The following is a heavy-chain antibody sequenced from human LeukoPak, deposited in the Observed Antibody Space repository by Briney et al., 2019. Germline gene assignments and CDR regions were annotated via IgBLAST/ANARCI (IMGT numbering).Heavy chain of an antibody. V-gene: IGHV3-23*01. CDR3: AKDSNYYGSGSYFPY. J-gene: IGHJ4*02. CDR1: GCTFSSYA. Sequence: GGPLRLSCAASGCTFSSYAMSGLRQAPGKGLEWVSAISGSGGSTYYADSVKGRFTISRDNSKNTLYLQMNSLRAEDTAVYYCAKDSNYYGSGSYFPYWGQGALVTVSS. D-gene: IGHD3-10*01. CDR2: ISGSGGST.